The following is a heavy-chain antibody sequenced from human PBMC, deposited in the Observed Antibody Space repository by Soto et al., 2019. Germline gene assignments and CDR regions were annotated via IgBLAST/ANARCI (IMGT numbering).Heavy chain of an antibody. D-gene: IGHD6-13*01. J-gene: IGHJ4*02. CDR2: ISSSGSTI. CDR1: VFPFSDYY. V-gene: IGHV3-11*01. CDR3: ARVRTGYSSSWYSDY. Sequence: GGSLRLSCAASVFPFSDYYMSWIRQAPGKGLEWVSYISSSGSTIYYADSVKGRFTISRDNAKNSLYLQMNSLRAEDTAVYYCARVRTGYSSSWYSDYWGQGTLVTVSS.